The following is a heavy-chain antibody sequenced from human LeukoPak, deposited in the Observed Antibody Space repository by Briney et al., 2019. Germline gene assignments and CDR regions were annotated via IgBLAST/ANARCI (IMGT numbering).Heavy chain of an antibody. CDR2: VSGSGGST. CDR3: AIDMYFYGSGSKAFDI. CDR1: GFTFSTYA. Sequence: GGSLRLSCAASGFTFSTYAMNWVRQAPGKGLEWVSAVSGSGGSTYYADSVKGRFTISRDNSKNTLYLQMNSLRAEDTAVYYCAIDMYFYGSGSKAFDIWGQGTMVTVSS. D-gene: IGHD3-10*01. J-gene: IGHJ3*02. V-gene: IGHV3-23*01.